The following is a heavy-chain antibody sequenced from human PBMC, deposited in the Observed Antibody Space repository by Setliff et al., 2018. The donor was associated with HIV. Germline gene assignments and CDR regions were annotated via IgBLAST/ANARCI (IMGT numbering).Heavy chain of an antibody. J-gene: IGHJ4*02. CDR1: GLSLSTSGVG. CDR2: IYWNNNK. D-gene: IGHD1-1*01. Sequence: SGPTQVNPTQTLTLTCTFSGLSLSTSGVGVGWIRQSPGKALEWLAFIYWNNNKYYSTSLKSRLTVTKDTSKNRVVFTMTNMDPVDTATYYCAYSGRQLRGPYFDFWGQGTPVTVSS. CDR3: AYSGRQLRGPYFDF. V-gene: IGHV2-5*01.